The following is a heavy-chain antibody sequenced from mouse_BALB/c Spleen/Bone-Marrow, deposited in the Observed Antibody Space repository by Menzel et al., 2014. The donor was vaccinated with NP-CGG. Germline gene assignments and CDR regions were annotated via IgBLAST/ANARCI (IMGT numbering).Heavy chain of an antibody. J-gene: IGHJ3*01. CDR3: ARYDGPAWFAY. V-gene: IGHV1-7*01. Sequence: QVQLQQSGAELAKPGASVKMSCKASGYTFTTYWMHWVKQRPGQGLEWIGYINPSTGYTEYNQKFKNKATLTVDKSSSTAYIQLSSLTSEDSAVYYCARYDGPAWFAYWGQGTLVTVS. CDR1: GYTFTTYW. CDR2: INPSTGYT. D-gene: IGHD2-3*01.